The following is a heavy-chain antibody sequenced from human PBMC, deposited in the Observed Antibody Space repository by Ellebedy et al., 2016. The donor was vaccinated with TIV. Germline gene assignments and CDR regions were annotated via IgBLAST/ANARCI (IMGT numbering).Heavy chain of an antibody. D-gene: IGHD3-10*01. CDR1: GYTFTSYG. CDR3: ARDEITMVRGVGYGMDV. Sequence: AASVKVSCKASGYTFTSYGISWVRQAPGQGLEWMGWISAYNGNTNYAQKLQGRVTMTTDTSTSTAYMELRSLRSDDTAVYYCARDEITMVRGVGYGMDVWGQGTTVTVSS. CDR2: ISAYNGNT. V-gene: IGHV1-18*01. J-gene: IGHJ6*02.